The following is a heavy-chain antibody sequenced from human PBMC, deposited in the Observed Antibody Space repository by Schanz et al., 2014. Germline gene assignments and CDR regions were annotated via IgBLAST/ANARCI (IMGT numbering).Heavy chain of an antibody. CDR2: FSLDTDRI. V-gene: IGHV3-9*01. CDR1: GLNFRQYA. Sequence: VQLVEFGGGLVQPGGSLRLSCAGSGLNFRQYAIHWVRHAPGKGLEWVAGFSLDTDRIDYGDSVKGRFTVSWDNSKTSLYLQMNSLRPEDTALYYCTKDILPGGADVWGQGTTVTVSS. J-gene: IGHJ6*02. CDR3: TKDILPGGADV. D-gene: IGHD3-3*02.